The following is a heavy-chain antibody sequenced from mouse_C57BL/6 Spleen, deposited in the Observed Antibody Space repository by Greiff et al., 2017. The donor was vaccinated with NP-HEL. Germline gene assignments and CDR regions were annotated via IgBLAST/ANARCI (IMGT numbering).Heavy chain of an antibody. Sequence: QVQLQQPGAELVKPGASVKLSCKASGYTFTSYWMQWVKQRPGQGLEWIGEIDPSDSYTNYNQKFKGKATLTVDTSASTAYMQLSSLTSEDSAVYYCARAPYYSNYVYYFDYWGQGTTLTVSS. CDR1: GYTFTSYW. V-gene: IGHV1-50*01. D-gene: IGHD2-5*01. J-gene: IGHJ2*01. CDR2: IDPSDSYT. CDR3: ARAPYYSNYVYYFDY.